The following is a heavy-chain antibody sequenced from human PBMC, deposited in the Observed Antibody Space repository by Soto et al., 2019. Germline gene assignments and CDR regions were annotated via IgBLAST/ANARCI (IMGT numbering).Heavy chain of an antibody. CDR3: ARHGGSSGWPYWYFDL. D-gene: IGHD6-19*01. J-gene: IGHJ2*01. Sequence: QLQLQESGPGLVKPSETLSLTCTVSGGSISSSSYYWGWIRQPPGKGLEWIGSIYYSGSTYYNPSLKSRVTISVDTSKNQFSLKLSSVTAADTAVYYCARHGGSSGWPYWYFDLWGRGTLVTVSS. CDR1: GGSISSSSYY. CDR2: IYYSGST. V-gene: IGHV4-39*01.